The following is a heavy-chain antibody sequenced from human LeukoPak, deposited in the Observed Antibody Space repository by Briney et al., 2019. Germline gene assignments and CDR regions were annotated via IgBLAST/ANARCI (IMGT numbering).Heavy chain of an antibody. CDR3: AREDYGVDY. J-gene: IGHJ4*02. Sequence: PSETLSLTCTVSGGSIGSYYWSWIRQPPGKGLEWIGYIYYSGSTNYNPSLKSRVTISVDTSKNQFSLKLSSVTAADTAVYYCAREDYGVDYWGQGTLVTVSS. V-gene: IGHV4-59*01. CDR2: IYYSGST. D-gene: IGHD4/OR15-4a*01. CDR1: GGSIGSYY.